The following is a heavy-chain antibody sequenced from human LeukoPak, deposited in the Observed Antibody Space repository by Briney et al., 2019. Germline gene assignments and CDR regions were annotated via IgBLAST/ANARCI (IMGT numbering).Heavy chain of an antibody. Sequence: GGSLRLSCAASGFTFSSYGMHWVRQAPDKGLEWVAFIRYDGSHKYYADSVKGRFTVSRDNSKHTQYLQMNSLRAEDTAVYYCAKGDKYTSTWGSSRFGRAIDYWGQGTLVTVSS. J-gene: IGHJ4*02. V-gene: IGHV3-30*02. D-gene: IGHD6-13*01. CDR2: IRYDGSHK. CDR3: AKGDKYTSTWGSSRFGRAIDY. CDR1: GFTFSSYG.